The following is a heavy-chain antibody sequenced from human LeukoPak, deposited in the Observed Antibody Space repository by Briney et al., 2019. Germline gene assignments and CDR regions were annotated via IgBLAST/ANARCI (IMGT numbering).Heavy chain of an antibody. CDR2: IKYDGSEK. V-gene: IGHV3-7*01. J-gene: IGHJ6*03. Sequence: GGSLRLSCAASGFTFSSKWMSWVRQAPGKGLEWVANIKYDGSEKYYVDSVKGRFTISRDNAKNSLYLQMNSLRAEDTAVYYCARATDIVVVYYMDVWGKGTTVTVSS. D-gene: IGHD2-2*01. CDR1: GFTFSSKW. CDR3: ARATDIVVVYYMDV.